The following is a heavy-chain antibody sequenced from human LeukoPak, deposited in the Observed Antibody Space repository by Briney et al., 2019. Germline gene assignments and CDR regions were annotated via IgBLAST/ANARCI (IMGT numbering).Heavy chain of an antibody. CDR1: DVSLSTGYYY. CDR2: ISYSGST. V-gene: IGHV4-30-4*01. D-gene: IGHD6-13*01. J-gene: IGHJ4*01. CDR3: ARESYSRYYYFDY. Sequence: SEIVSLTCTVSDVSLSTGYYYWTWIRQPPGKGLEWIGYISYSGSTYYNPSLKSRVAISVDTSKNQFSLKLTFLTAADTAVYYCARESYSRYYYFDYWGQETLVSVSS.